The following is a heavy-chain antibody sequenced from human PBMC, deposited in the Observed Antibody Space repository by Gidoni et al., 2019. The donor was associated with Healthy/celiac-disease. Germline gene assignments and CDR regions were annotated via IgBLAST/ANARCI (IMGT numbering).Heavy chain of an antibody. D-gene: IGHD3-16*02. V-gene: IGHV4-34*01. CDR1: GGSFSAYY. J-gene: IGHJ5*02. CDR2: INHSGST. Sequence: QLQQWGAGLLKPSETLSLTCAVYGGSFSAYYWSWIRQPPGKGLEWIGEINHSGSTNYNPSLKSRVTISVDTAKNQFSLKLSSVTAADTAVYYCAREGSHYDYVWGSYRPGWFDPWGQGTLVTVSS. CDR3: AREGSHYDYVWGSYRPGWFDP.